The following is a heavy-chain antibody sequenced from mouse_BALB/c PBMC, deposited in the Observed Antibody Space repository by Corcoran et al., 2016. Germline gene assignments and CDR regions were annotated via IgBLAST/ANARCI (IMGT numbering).Heavy chain of an antibody. Sequence: QVQLQQSGAELMKPGASVKISCKATGYTFSSYWIEWVKQRPGHGLEWIGEILPGSGSTNYNEKFKGKATFTADTSSNTAYMQLSSLTSEDSAFYYCARSYYGSEAYWGQGTLVTVSS. D-gene: IGHD1-1*01. CDR2: ILPGSGST. V-gene: IGHV1-9*01. CDR3: ARSYYGSEAY. J-gene: IGHJ3*01. CDR1: GYTFSSYW.